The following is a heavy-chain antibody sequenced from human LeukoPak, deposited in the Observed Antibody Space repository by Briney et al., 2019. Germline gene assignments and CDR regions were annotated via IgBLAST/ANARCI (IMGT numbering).Heavy chain of an antibody. V-gene: IGHV3-7*01. CDR2: IKQDESTT. D-gene: IGHD2-15*01. CDR1: GFIFTYYW. J-gene: IGHJ5*02. Sequence: GGSLRLSCAASGFIFTYYWMSWVRQAPGKGPEWVANIKQDESTTYYVDSEKGRFTISRDNAKNSLYLQMNSLRAEDTAVYYCARDASLYCSGDSCYWAFDRWGQGTLVTVSS. CDR3: ARDASLYCSGDSCYWAFDR.